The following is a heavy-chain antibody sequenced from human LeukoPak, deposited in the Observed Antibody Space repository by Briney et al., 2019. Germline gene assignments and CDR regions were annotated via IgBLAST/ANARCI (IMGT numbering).Heavy chain of an antibody. V-gene: IGHV3-48*03. CDR2: ISSSGSTI. CDR3: AELGITMIGGV. J-gene: IGHJ6*04. CDR1: GFTFSSYE. Sequence: GGSLRLSCAASGFTFSSYEMNWVRQAPGKGLEWVSYISSSGSTIYYAHSVKGRFTISRDNAKNSLYLQMNSLRAEDTAVYYCAELGITMIGGVWGKGATVTISS. D-gene: IGHD3-10*02.